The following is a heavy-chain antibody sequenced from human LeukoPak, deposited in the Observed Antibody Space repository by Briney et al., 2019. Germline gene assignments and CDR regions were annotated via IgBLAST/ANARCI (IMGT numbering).Heavy chain of an antibody. CDR1: GYAFTGYY. CDR3: ARDIVVVPAAMSMDV. J-gene: IGHJ6*02. CDR2: INPNSGGT. V-gene: IGHV1-2*02. D-gene: IGHD2-2*01. Sequence: GASVRVSCKASGYAFTGYYMHWVRQAPGQGREWMGWINPNSGGTNYAQKFQGRVTMTRDTSISTAYIELSRLRSDDTAVYYCARDIVVVPAAMSMDVWGQGTTVTVSS.